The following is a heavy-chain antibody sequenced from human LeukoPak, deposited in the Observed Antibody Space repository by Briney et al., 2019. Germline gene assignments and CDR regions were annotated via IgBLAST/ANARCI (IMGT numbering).Heavy chain of an antibody. D-gene: IGHD1-26*01. J-gene: IGHJ5*02. V-gene: IGHV3-30*02. Sequence: GGSLRLSXAASGFTFSSYGMHWVRQAPGKGLEWVAFIRYDGSNKYYADSVKGRFTISRDNSKNTLYLQMNSLRAEDTAVYYCASLHSGSYRYNWFDPWGQGTLVTVSS. CDR3: ASLHSGSYRYNWFDP. CDR2: IRYDGSNK. CDR1: GFTFSSYG.